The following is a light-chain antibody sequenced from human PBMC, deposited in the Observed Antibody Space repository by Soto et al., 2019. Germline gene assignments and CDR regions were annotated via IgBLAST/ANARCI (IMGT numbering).Light chain of an antibody. J-gene: IGKJ5*01. Sequence: VVLTQSPATLSLSPGERATLSCRASQSISEFLAWYQQKPGQAPRLLIYDASNRATGIPARFSGSGSGTDFTLTISSLEAEDFAVYYCQQYVSPPITFGQGTRLEIK. CDR1: QSISEF. CDR3: QQYVSPPIT. V-gene: IGKV3-11*01. CDR2: DAS.